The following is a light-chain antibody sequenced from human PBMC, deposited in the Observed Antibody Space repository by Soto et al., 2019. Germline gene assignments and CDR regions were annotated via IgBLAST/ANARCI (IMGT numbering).Light chain of an antibody. V-gene: IGKV3-20*01. Sequence: IMVKLSPGTLTMTTGERATLSCRRSQSIKNNFLAWYQQKPGQAPRVLIFGASSRSSGIPYRFSGSMSGTDGTLNVRRLEPEDGTVDYGQQYGDSPWTFCQGTKVDIK. CDR1: QSIKNNF. CDR3: QQYGDSPWT. CDR2: GAS. J-gene: IGKJ1*01.